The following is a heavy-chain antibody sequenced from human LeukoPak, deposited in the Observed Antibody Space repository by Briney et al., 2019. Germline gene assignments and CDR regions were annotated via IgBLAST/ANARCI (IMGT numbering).Heavy chain of an antibody. D-gene: IGHD2-15*01. J-gene: IGHJ6*03. CDR3: AKDKGGSRKYYYYYYMDV. CDR1: GFTFSSYD. Sequence: PGGSLRLSCAASGFTFSSYDMHWVRQAPGKGLQWLAITSYDGSNKYYADSVKGRFTISRDNSKNTLYLQMNSLRAEDTAVYYCAKDKGGSRKYYYYYYMDVWGKGTTVTVSS. V-gene: IGHV3-30*18. CDR2: TSYDGSNK.